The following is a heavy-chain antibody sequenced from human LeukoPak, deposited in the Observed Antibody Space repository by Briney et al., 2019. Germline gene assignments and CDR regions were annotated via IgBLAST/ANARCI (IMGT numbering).Heavy chain of an antibody. CDR3: SSGWYGDKRVDY. Sequence: PSETLSLTCTVPGGSISSSSYYWGWIRQPPGKGLEWIGSIYYSGSTYYNPSLKSRVTISVDTSKNQFSLKLSSVTAADTAVYYCSSGWYGDKRVDYWGQGTLVTVSS. D-gene: IGHD6-19*01. J-gene: IGHJ4*02. V-gene: IGHV4-39*01. CDR1: GGSISSSSYY. CDR2: IYYSGST.